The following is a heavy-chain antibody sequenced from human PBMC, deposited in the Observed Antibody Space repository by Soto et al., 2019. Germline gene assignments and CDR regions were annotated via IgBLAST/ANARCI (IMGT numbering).Heavy chain of an antibody. CDR2: ISYDGSHK. D-gene: IGHD2-2*01. V-gene: IGHV3-30-3*01. J-gene: IGHJ6*02. Sequence: HLGGSLRLSCAASGFIFTSYAMHWVRQAPGTGLEWVAVISYDGSHKLYADSVKGRFTISRDNSNNMVYLEVDSLRSEDTAVYFCARDFKARFSSSTYYGMDVWGQGTTATVSS. CDR3: ARDFKARFSSSTYYGMDV. CDR1: GFIFTSYA.